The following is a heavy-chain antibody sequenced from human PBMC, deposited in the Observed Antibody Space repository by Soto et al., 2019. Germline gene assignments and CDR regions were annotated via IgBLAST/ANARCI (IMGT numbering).Heavy chain of an antibody. Sequence: QVQLVQSGAEVKKPGASVKVSCKASGYTFTSYGVSWVRQAPGQGLEWMGWISGYNGNTNYAQKLQGRVTMTTDTPTRTAYMELRSLRSDDTAVYYCARAGKYYYGSGRPYYYGMDVWGQGITVTVSS. D-gene: IGHD3-10*01. CDR1: GYTFTSYG. CDR3: ARAGKYYYGSGRPYYYGMDV. CDR2: ISGYNGNT. V-gene: IGHV1-18*04. J-gene: IGHJ6*02.